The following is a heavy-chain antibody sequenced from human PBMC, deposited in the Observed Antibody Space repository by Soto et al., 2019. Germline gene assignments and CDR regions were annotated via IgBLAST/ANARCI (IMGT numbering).Heavy chain of an antibody. CDR1: GYTFTIYP. CDR2: INPGNGDR. Sequence: QVQLVQSGAEVKKPGASVKVSCKASGYTFTIYPIHWVRQAPGQGLEWMGWINPGNGDRGCLQKFQGRLTVSRDTSASTGYMELSSRTSEDTAVYYCARKDYYRSGIYYFDYWGQGTLVTVSS. CDR3: ARKDYYRSGIYYFDY. J-gene: IGHJ4*02. V-gene: IGHV1-3*01. D-gene: IGHD3-10*01.